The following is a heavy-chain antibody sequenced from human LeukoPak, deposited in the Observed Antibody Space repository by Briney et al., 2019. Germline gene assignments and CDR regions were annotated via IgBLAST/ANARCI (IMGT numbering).Heavy chain of an antibody. J-gene: IGHJ6*03. Sequence: GGSLRLSCVASGFTFSNYWMNWVRQAPGKGLEWVSSISSSSSYIYYADSVKGRFTISRDNAKNSLYLQVNSLRAEDTAVYYCARMVRPYYMDVWGKGTTVTVSS. CDR1: GFTFSNYW. V-gene: IGHV3-21*01. CDR2: ISSSSSYI. CDR3: ARMVRPYYMDV. D-gene: IGHD3-10*01.